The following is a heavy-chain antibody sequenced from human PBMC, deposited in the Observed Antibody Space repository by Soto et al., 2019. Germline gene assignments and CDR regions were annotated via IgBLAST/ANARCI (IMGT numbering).Heavy chain of an antibody. CDR2: IDPSDSYT. CDR1: GYSFTIYW. V-gene: IGHV5-10-1*01. D-gene: IGHD1-1*01. Sequence: GESLKISCKGSGYSFTIYWISWVRQMPGKGLEWMGRIDPSDSYTNYSPSFQGHVTISADKSISTAYLQWSSLKASDTAMYYCARLEGSEAEYYYYYGMDVWGQGTTVTVSS. CDR3: ARLEGSEAEYYYYYGMDV. J-gene: IGHJ6*02.